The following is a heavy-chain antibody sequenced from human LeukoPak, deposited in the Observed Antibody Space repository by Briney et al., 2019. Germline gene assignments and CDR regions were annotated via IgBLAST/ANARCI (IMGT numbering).Heavy chain of an antibody. D-gene: IGHD5-24*01. J-gene: IGHJ4*02. CDR1: GGTFSSYA. Sequence: ASVKVSCKASGGTFSSYAISWVRQAPGQGLEWMGGIIPIFGTADYAQKFQGRVTITADESTSTAYMELSSLRSEDTAVYYCARRGDGYNLDYWGQGTLVTVSS. V-gene: IGHV1-69*13. CDR2: IIPIFGTA. CDR3: ARRGDGYNLDY.